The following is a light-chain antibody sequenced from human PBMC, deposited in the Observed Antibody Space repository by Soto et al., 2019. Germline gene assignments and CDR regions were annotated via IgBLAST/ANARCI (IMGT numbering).Light chain of an antibody. J-gene: IGKJ1*01. CDR3: QQYGSSWWA. Sequence: EVELTQSPATLSLSPGQRATLSCRASHSVDTSNVAWYQQRPGQAPRVLIYGASNRAAGIPDRFSGSGSGTAFTLTISSLEPEDSAVYHCQQYGSSWWAFGHGTKVEI. V-gene: IGKV3-20*01. CDR1: HSVDTSN. CDR2: GAS.